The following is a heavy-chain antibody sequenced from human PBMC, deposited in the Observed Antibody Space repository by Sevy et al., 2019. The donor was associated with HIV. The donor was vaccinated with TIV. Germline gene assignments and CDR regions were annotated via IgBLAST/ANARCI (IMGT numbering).Heavy chain of an antibody. CDR1: GFTFNTYG. D-gene: IGHD6-19*01. J-gene: IGHJ6*02. CDR2: ISYDGSNK. CDR3: AREGEGSGWPFYYYGMDV. Sequence: GGSLRLSCAASGFTFNTYGMHWVRQAPGKGLDWVAVISYDGSNKYYADSVKGRFTISRDNSKNTLYLQMNSLRAEDTAVYYCAREGEGSGWPFYYYGMDVWGQGTTVTVSS. V-gene: IGHV3-30*19.